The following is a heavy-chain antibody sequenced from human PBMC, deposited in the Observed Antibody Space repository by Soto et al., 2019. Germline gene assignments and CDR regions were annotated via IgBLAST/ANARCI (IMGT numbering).Heavy chain of an antibody. V-gene: IGHV4-31*03. J-gene: IGHJ4*02. Sequence: SETLSLTCTVSGDSISSGGYYWSWIRQHPGKGLEWIGYIYYSGSTYYNPSLKSRVIISVDTSKNQFSLKLSSVTAADTAVYYCARGSTVAAFLFDYWSQGTLVT. CDR3: ARGSTVAAFLFDY. D-gene: IGHD2-15*01. CDR2: IYYSGST. CDR1: GDSISSGGYY.